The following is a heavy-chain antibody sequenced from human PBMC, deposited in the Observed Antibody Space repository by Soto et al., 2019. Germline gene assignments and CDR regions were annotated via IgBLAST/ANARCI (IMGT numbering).Heavy chain of an antibody. CDR1: GFTFSSYG. Sequence: QVQLVESGGGVVQPGRSLRLSCAASGFTFSSYGMHWVRQAPGKGLEWVAVIWYDGSNKYYADSVKGRFTISRDNSKNTLYLQMNSLRAEDTAVYYCAGDWGLAFEIWGQGTMVTVSS. V-gene: IGHV3-33*01. CDR3: AGDWGLAFEI. J-gene: IGHJ3*02. D-gene: IGHD3-16*01. CDR2: IWYDGSNK.